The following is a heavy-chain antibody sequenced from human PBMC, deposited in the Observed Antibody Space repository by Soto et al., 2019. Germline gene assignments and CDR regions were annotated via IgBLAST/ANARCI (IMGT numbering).Heavy chain of an antibody. V-gene: IGHV3-72*01. CDR1: GFTFSDHY. Sequence: GGSLRLSCAASGFTFSDHYMDWVRQAPGKGLEWIGRIRNKANSYTTEYAASVKGRFTISRDDSKNSLYLQMNSLKTEDTAVYYCSRAGILTTPYYFDYWGQGTPVTVSS. CDR2: IRNKANSYTT. J-gene: IGHJ4*02. CDR3: SRAGILTTPYYFDY. D-gene: IGHD4-4*01.